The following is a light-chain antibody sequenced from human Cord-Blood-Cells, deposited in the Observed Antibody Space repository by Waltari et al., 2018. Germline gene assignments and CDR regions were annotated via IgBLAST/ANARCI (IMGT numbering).Light chain of an antibody. CDR1: QSVFYSSNNKNY. Sequence: DIVMTQSRASLAGSLGERATITGNSSQSVFYSSNNKNYCTWYQQKPGQPPKLLIYWASTRESGVPDRFSGSVSGTDFTLTISSLQAEDVAVYYCQQYYSTPYTFGQWTKLEIK. CDR3: QQYYSTPYT. CDR2: WAS. V-gene: IGKV4-1*01. J-gene: IGKJ2*01.